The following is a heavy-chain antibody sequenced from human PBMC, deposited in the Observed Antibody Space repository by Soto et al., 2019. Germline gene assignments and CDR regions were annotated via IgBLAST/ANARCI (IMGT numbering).Heavy chain of an antibody. J-gene: IGHJ6*02. CDR3: ARHGPRVYYDNSNYYYYGMDG. D-gene: IGHD3-22*01. V-gene: IGHV5-51*01. CDR2: IYPGDSGT. Sequence: GESLKISCKGSGYSFTIYWIGWVRQMPGKGLEWMGSIYPGDSGTRYSPPLQGPVTISPHNSISTAYLHWSSLKASDTAMYCCARHGPRVYYDNSNYYYYGMDGSGQGTTATASS. CDR1: GYSFTIYW.